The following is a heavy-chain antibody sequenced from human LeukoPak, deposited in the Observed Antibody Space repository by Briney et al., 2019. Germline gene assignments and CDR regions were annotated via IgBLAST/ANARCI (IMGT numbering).Heavy chain of an antibody. V-gene: IGHV4-39*07. CDR3: ARGYDFWSANFYLDV. D-gene: IGHD3-3*01. CDR1: GASFNSNSYY. Sequence: HPLETLSLTCTVSGASFNSNSYYWGWIRQPPGKGLEWIGSVYYSGTTYYNTSLESRVTISLDRSSDQFSLRLTSVTAADTAVYYCARGYDFWSANFYLDVRGKGTTVTVSS. J-gene: IGHJ6*03. CDR2: VYYSGTT.